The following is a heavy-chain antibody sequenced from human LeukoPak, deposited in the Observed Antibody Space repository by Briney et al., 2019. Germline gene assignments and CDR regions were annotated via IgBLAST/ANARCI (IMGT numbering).Heavy chain of an antibody. Sequence: KPSETLSLTCTVSGGSISSYYWSWIRQPPGKGLEWIGYVYYSGSTNYNPSLKSRVTISVDTSKNQFSLKLSSVTAADTAVYYCARDQGDTTDYYYGVDVWGQGTTVTASS. V-gene: IGHV4-59*01. J-gene: IGHJ6*02. CDR3: ARDQGDTTDYYYGVDV. D-gene: IGHD4-17*01. CDR1: GGSISSYY. CDR2: VYYSGST.